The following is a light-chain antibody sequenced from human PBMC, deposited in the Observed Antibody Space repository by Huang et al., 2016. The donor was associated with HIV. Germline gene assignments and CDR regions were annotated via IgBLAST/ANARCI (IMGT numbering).Light chain of an antibody. CDR3: MQGTHWPWT. J-gene: IGKJ1*01. V-gene: IGKV2-30*02. CDR1: QSLVHSDGNTD. Sequence: DVVMTQSPLSLPVTLGQPASISCRSSQSLVHSDGNTDLTWFQQRPGQSPRRLIYKVSNRVSGVPDRCSGRGSGTDFTLKISRVEAEDVGVYYCMQGTHWPWTFGQGTKVEIK. CDR2: KVS.